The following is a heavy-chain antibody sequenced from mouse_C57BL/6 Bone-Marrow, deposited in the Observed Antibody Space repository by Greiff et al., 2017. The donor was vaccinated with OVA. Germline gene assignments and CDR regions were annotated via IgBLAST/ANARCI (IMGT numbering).Heavy chain of an antibody. Sequence: EVKLVESGGGLVQPGGSLKLSCAASGFTFSDYYMYWVRQTPEKRLEWVAYISNGGGCTYYPDTVKSRFTISRYNAKNTLYLQMSRLKSEDTAMDYCGGHAAWFAYWGQGTLVTVSA. V-gene: IGHV5-12*01. CDR1: GFTFSDYY. CDR3: GGHAAWFAY. CDR2: ISNGGGCT. J-gene: IGHJ3*01.